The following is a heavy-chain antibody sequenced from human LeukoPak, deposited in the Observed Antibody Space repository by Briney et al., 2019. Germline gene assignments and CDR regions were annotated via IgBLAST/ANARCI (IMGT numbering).Heavy chain of an antibody. CDR3: ARLVGRNTLVDY. J-gene: IGHJ4*02. CDR1: GFTFSVYS. D-gene: IGHD2-8*02. CDR2: IRDTSTI. V-gene: IGHV3-48*02. Sequence: GGSLRLSCAASGFTFSVYSMNWVRQAPGQGLEWVAYIRDTSTIYYAESVKGRSTISRDNAKNSLYLQMTSLRDDDTAVYYCARLVGRNTLVDYWGQGTLVIVSS.